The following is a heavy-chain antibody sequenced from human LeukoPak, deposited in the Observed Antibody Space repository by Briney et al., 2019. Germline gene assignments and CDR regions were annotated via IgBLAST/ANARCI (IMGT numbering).Heavy chain of an antibody. CDR3: ERGGTRAFDL. CDR1: GYTFTSYY. J-gene: IGHJ3*01. V-gene: IGHV1-2*02. CDR2: INPNSGGT. Sequence: ASVKVSCKASGYTFTSYYMHWVRQAPGQGLEWMGIINPNSGGTKYAQKFQGRVTMTRDTSISTAYMELSRLTSDDTTVYYCERGGTRAFDLWGQGTMVTVSS. D-gene: IGHD1-26*01.